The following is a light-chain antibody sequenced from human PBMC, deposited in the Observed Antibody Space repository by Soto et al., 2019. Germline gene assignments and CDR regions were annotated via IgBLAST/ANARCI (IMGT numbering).Light chain of an antibody. J-gene: IGKJ1*01. CDR3: QQYNSLWT. V-gene: IGKV1-5*01. Sequence: DIQMTQSPSTLSASVGDRVTITCRASQSISTWLAWYQQKPGKAPKLLIYDAFYLERGVPSRFSGSGSGTEFTRTISSLQPDDLATYYCQQYNSLWTFGQGTKVEI. CDR1: QSISTW. CDR2: DAF.